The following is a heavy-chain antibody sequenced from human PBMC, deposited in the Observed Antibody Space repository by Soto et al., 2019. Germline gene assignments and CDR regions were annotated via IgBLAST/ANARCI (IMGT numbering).Heavy chain of an antibody. CDR1: GFAFSSYA. CDR3: AKDRGFNDPFDY. D-gene: IGHD3-10*01. J-gene: IGHJ4*02. V-gene: IGHV3-23*01. CDR2: ISGSTSGT. Sequence: PGGSLRLSCAASGFAFSSYAMSWVRQAPGKGLEWVSSISGSTSGTYYADAVKGRFTISRDNSNNTLYLQMNSLSAEDTAVYYCAKDRGFNDPFDYWGQGALVTSPQ.